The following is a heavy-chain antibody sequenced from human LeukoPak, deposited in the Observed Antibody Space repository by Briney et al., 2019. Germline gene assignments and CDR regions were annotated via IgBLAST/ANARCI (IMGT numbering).Heavy chain of an antibody. J-gene: IGHJ4*02. V-gene: IGHV4-38-2*02. CDR3: ARDRESSPWELLLDY. D-gene: IGHD1-26*01. Sequence: PSETLSLTCAVSGYSIRSGYNWAWIRQPPGKGLEWIGSLHHTSSTYYNPSLKSRVTMSVDKSNNKFSLKLSSVTAADTALYYCARDRESSPWELLLDYWGQGILVTVSS. CDR2: LHHTSST. CDR1: GYSIRSGYN.